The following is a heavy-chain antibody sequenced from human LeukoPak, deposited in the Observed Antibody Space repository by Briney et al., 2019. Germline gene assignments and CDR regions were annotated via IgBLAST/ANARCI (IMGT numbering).Heavy chain of an antibody. CDR3: ARAIYYGSGSYYRPDWFDP. CDR1: GYTFTSYG. D-gene: IGHD3-10*01. Sequence: ASVKVSCKASGYTFTSYGISWVRQAPGQGLEWMGWISAYNGNTNYAQKLQGRVTVTTDTSTSTAYMELRSLRSDDTAVYYCARAIYYGSGSYYRPDWFDPWGQGTLVTVSS. V-gene: IGHV1-18*04. J-gene: IGHJ5*02. CDR2: ISAYNGNT.